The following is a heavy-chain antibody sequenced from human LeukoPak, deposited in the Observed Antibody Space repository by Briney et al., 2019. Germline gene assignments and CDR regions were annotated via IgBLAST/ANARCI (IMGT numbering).Heavy chain of an antibody. V-gene: IGHV5-51*01. CDR3: ASQYCSSTSCYENAFDI. Sequence: GESLKISCRGSGYSFTSYWIGWVRQMPGKGLEWMGIIYPGDSDTRYSPSFQGQVTISADKSISTAYLQWSSLKASDTAMYYCASQYCSSTSCYENAFDIWGQGTMVTVSS. J-gene: IGHJ3*02. D-gene: IGHD2-2*01. CDR1: GYSFTSYW. CDR2: IYPGDSDT.